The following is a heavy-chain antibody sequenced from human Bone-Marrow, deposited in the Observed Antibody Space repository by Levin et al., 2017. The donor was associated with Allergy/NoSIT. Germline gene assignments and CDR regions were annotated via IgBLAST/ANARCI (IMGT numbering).Heavy chain of an antibody. J-gene: IGHJ5*02. Sequence: GGSLRLSCAASRFTFSNYAMHWVRQAPGKGLEWLAIISYDGNIKYYADSVKGRFTISRDNSKNTLYLQMNSLRAEDTAVYSCAKDGRYCTATSCSGGHNWFDPWGQGTLVTVSS. V-gene: IGHV3-30*04. D-gene: IGHD2-2*01. CDR1: RFTFSNYA. CDR2: ISYDGNIK. CDR3: AKDGRYCTATSCSGGHNWFDP.